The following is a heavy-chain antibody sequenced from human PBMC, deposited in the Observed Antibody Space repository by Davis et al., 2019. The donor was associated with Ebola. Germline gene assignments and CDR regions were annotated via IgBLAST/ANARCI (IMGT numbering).Heavy chain of an antibody. J-gene: IGHJ6*03. Sequence: PSETLSLTCTVSGGSISSYYWSWIRQPPGKGLEWIGYIYYSGSTNYNPSLKSRVTISVDTSKNQFSLKLSSVTAADTAVYYCARLYYDFWSGYSLDYYYYMDVWGKGTTVTVSS. CDR1: GGSISSYY. V-gene: IGHV4-59*08. CDR3: ARLYYDFWSGYSLDYYYYMDV. CDR2: IYYSGST. D-gene: IGHD3-3*01.